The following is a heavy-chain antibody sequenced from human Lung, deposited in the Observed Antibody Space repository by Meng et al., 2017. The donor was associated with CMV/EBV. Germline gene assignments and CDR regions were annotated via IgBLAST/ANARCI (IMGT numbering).Heavy chain of an antibody. CDR3: ARIRALRFLEWLKVGAYYGMAV. Sequence: SGPTLVXPTETLTLTCTVSGFSLSNARMGVSWIRQPPGKALEWLAHIFSNDEKSYSTSLKSRLTISKDTSKSQVVLTMTNMDPVDTATYYCARIRALRFLEWLKVGAYYGMAVWGQGTTVTVSS. J-gene: IGHJ6*02. D-gene: IGHD3-3*01. V-gene: IGHV2-26*01. CDR1: GFSLSNARMG. CDR2: IFSNDEK.